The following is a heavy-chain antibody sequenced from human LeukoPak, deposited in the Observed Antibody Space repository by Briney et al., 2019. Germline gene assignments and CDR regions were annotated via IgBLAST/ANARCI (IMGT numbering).Heavy chain of an antibody. J-gene: IGHJ4*02. Sequence: PGGSLRLSCAASGFTFSNAWMSWVRQAPGKGLEFVSSISSNGISTYYGNSVKGRFTISRDNSKNTVYLQMNSLRAEDTAVYYCAKVQDYGDYPLDYWGQGTLVTVSS. V-gene: IGHV3-64*01. CDR2: ISSNGIST. CDR1: GFTFSNAW. D-gene: IGHD4-17*01. CDR3: AKVQDYGDYPLDY.